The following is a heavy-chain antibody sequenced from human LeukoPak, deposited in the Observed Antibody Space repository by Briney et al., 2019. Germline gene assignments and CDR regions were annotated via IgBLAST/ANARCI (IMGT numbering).Heavy chain of an antibody. CDR3: ARVTVTAPAIFSYFDY. D-gene: IGHD2-2*01. CDR1: GGSIRSSNYY. Sequence: SETLSLTCTVSGGSIRSSNYYWGWIRQSPGKGLEWIGSIIYSGDTYYNPSLKSRVTISVDTFQNQFSLKLTSVTAADTAVYYCARVTVTAPAIFSYFDYWGQGTLVTVSS. J-gene: IGHJ4*02. V-gene: IGHV4-39*07. CDR2: IIYSGDT.